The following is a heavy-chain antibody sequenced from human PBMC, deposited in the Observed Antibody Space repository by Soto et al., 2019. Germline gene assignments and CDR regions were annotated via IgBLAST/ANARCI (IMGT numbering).Heavy chain of an antibody. D-gene: IGHD6-19*01. V-gene: IGHV1-69*13. Sequence: SVKVSCKASGGTFGRNAINWVRQAPGQGLEWMGGIIPMFGTANHAQKFRDRIVITADESTNTAYLELNSLRYEDTAIYYCARPQGSGWRFNALDFWGQGTVVTV. CDR1: GGTFGRNA. CDR2: IIPMFGTA. J-gene: IGHJ3*01. CDR3: ARPQGSGWRFNALDF.